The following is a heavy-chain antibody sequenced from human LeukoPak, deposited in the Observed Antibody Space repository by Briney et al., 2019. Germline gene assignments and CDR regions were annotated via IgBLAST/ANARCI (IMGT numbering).Heavy chain of an antibody. CDR1: GVSISSGSYY. CDR3: ARATGGWYASNFDY. V-gene: IGHV4-61*02. Sequence: SQTLSLTCTVSGVSISSGSYYWSWIRQPAGKGLEWIGRIYTSGSTNYNPSLKSRVTISVDTSKKQFALKLSSVTAADTAVYYCARATGGWYASNFDYWGQGTLVTVSS. D-gene: IGHD6-19*01. CDR2: IYTSGST. J-gene: IGHJ4*02.